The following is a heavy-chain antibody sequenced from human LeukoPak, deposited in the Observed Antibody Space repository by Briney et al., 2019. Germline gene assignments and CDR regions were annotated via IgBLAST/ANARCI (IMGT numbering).Heavy chain of an antibody. Sequence: SETLSLTCIVSGGSISSYYWSWIRQPAGKGLEWMGRIYTSGSTNYNPSLKSRVTMSVDTSKNQFSLKLSSVTAADTAVYYCARRRGSSGYYYYFDYWGQGTLVTVSS. CDR1: GGSISSYY. J-gene: IGHJ4*02. V-gene: IGHV4-4*07. CDR3: ARRRGSSGYYYYFDY. CDR2: IYTSGST. D-gene: IGHD3-22*01.